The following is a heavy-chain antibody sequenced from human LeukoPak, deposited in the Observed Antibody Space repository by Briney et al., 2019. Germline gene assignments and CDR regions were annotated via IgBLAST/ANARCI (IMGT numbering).Heavy chain of an antibody. J-gene: IGHJ4*02. D-gene: IGHD6-13*01. Sequence: PGGSLRLSCAASGFTFSSYDMTWVRQAPGRGLEWVSYISSSSSTIYYADSVKGRFTISRDNAKNSLYLQMNSLRAEDTAVYYCARESLTGYSSSWYYDYWGQGTLVTVSS. CDR1: GFTFSSYD. CDR3: ARESLTGYSSSWYYDY. CDR2: ISSSSSTI. V-gene: IGHV3-48*01.